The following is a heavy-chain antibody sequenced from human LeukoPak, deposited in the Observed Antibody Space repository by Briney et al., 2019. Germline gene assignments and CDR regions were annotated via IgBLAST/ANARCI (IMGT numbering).Heavy chain of an antibody. CDR2: ISWNSGSI. Sequence: GGSLRLSCAASGFTFDDYAMHWVRQAPGKGLEWVSGISWNSGSIGYADSVKGRFTISRDNAKNSLYLQMNSLRAEDTALYYCAEGEVGSVDYWGQGTLVTVSS. CDR1: GFTFDDYA. V-gene: IGHV3-9*01. D-gene: IGHD1-26*01. CDR3: AEGEVGSVDY. J-gene: IGHJ4*02.